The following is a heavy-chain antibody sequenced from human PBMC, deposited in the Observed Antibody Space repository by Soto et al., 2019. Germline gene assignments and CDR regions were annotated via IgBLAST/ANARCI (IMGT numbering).Heavy chain of an antibody. D-gene: IGHD3-10*01. CDR2: ISVSGGST. V-gene: IGHV3-23*01. CDR1: GFTFSSYA. Sequence: GGSLRLSCAASGFTFSSYAMSWVRQAPGKGLEWVSAISVSGGSTYYADSVKGRFTISRDNSKNTLYLQMNSLRAEDTAVYYCATLLGGYYFDYWGQGTLVTVSS. J-gene: IGHJ4*02. CDR3: ATLLGGYYFDY.